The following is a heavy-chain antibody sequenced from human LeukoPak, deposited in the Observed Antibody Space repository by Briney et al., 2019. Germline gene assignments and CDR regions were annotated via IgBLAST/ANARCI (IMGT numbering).Heavy chain of an antibody. CDR2: ISYDGSNK. D-gene: IGHD5-12*01. CDR3: AKDPIVATMTYWFDP. Sequence: GRSLGLSCAASGFTFSSYGMHWVRQAPGKGLEWVAVISYDGSNKYYADSVKGRFTISRDNSKNTLYLQMNSLRAEDTAVYYCAKDPIVATMTYWFDPWGQGTLVTVSS. V-gene: IGHV3-30*18. J-gene: IGHJ5*02. CDR1: GFTFSSYG.